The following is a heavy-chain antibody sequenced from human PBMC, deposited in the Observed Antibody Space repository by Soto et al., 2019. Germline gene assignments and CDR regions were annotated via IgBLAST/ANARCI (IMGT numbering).Heavy chain of an antibody. CDR3: ARQWSHRDYYYMDV. CDR2: IYYSGST. V-gene: IGHV4-59*08. CDR1: GGSISSYY. Sequence: SETLSLTCTVSGGSISSYYWSWIRQPPGKGLEWIGYIYYSGSTNYNPSLKSRVTISVDTSKNQFSLKLSSVTAADTAVYYCARQWSHRDYYYMDVWGKGTTVTVSS. J-gene: IGHJ6*03. D-gene: IGHD3-3*01.